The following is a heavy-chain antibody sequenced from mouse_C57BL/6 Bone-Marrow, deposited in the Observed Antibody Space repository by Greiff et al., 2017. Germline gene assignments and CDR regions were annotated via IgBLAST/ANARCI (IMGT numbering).Heavy chain of an antibody. CDR2: INPYNGGT. CDR3: ARGGNYYANDY. J-gene: IGHJ4*01. CDR1: GYTFTDYY. V-gene: IGHV1-19*01. Sequence: EVQLHQSGPVLVKPGASVKMSCKASGYTFTDYYMNWVKQSHGKSLEWIGVINPYNGGTSYNQKFKGKATLTVDKASSTAYMALNSLTSEDSAVYYCARGGNYYANDYWGQGTSVTVSA.